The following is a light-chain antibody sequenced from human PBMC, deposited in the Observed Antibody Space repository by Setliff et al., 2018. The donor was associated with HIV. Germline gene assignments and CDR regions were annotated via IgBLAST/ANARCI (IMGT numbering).Light chain of an antibody. J-gene: IGLJ1*01. V-gene: IGLV2-23*01. CDR2: QAT. Sequence: QSALTQPASVSGSPGQSITISCTGTISDVGRYNLVSWYQQHPGKAPKLMIYQATKRPSGVSNRFSGSKSGNTASLTISGLQAEDEADYYCCSNTGSNTYVFGTGTKVTVL. CDR1: ISDVGRYNL. CDR3: CSNTGSNTYV.